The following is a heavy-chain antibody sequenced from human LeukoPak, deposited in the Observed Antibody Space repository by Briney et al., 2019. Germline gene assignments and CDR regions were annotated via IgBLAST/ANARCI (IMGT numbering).Heavy chain of an antibody. J-gene: IGHJ4*02. D-gene: IGHD3-22*01. CDR2: ISGSGGTT. CDR3: AKENYYDSSGYWFY. CDR1: GFTFSSYA. Sequence: GGSLRLSCAASGFTFSSYAMSWVRQAPGKGLEWVAGISGSGGTTLYADSVRGRFTFSRDNSKNTLYLQMNSLRAEDTAIYYCAKENYYDSSGYWFYWGQGTLVTVSS. V-gene: IGHV3-23*01.